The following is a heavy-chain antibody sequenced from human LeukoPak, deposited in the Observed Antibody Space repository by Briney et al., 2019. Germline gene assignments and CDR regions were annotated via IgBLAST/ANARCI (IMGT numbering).Heavy chain of an antibody. D-gene: IGHD4-17*01. V-gene: IGHV4-34*01. Sequence: PSETLSPTCAVYGGSFSGYYWSWIRQPPGKGLEWIGEINHSGSTNYNPSLKSRVTISVDTSKNQFSLKLSSVTAADTAAYYCARLHPLRRGHYYYYMDVWGKGTTVTVSS. CDR2: INHSGST. CDR1: GGSFSGYY. J-gene: IGHJ6*03. CDR3: ARLHPLRRGHYYYYMDV.